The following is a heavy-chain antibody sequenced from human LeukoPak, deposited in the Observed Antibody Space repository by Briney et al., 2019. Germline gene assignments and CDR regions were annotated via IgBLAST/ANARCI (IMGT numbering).Heavy chain of an antibody. CDR2: IYHSGST. V-gene: IGHV4-38-2*02. Sequence: TSETLSLTCTVSGYSISSGYYWGWIRQTPGQGLEWIGSIYHSGSTYYNPSLKSRVTISVDTSKNQFSLKLSSVTAADTAVYYCARVVYSGSSAFDYWGQGTLVTVSS. D-gene: IGHD1-26*01. CDR1: GYSISSGYY. CDR3: ARVVYSGSSAFDY. J-gene: IGHJ4*02.